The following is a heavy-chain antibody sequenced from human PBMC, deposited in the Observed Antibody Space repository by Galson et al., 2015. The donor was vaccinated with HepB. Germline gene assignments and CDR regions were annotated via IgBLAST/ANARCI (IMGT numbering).Heavy chain of an antibody. CDR3: ARDKDDAMDV. V-gene: IGHV3-33*08. D-gene: IGHD2-15*01. J-gene: IGHJ6*02. CDR1: GFTFSSNN. Sequence: SLRLSCAASGFTFSSNNMHWVRQAPGKGLEWVAVIWLDGSNRYHADSVKGRFTISRDNSKNTLFLQMSSLRVKDTAVYYCARDKDDAMDVWGQGTTVTVSS. CDR2: IWLDGSNR.